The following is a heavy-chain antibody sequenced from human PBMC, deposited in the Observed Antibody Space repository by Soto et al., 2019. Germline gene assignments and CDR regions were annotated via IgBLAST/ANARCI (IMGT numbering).Heavy chain of an antibody. CDR3: ARLVVVAPVANV. CDR1: GGSVSYNSYS. V-gene: IGHV4-39*01. D-gene: IGHD2-21*01. CDR2: IFSTGTT. Sequence: SETLSLTCSVSGGSVSYNSYSWGWIRXXPGKXLEWVGGIFSTGTTYYSPSLKDRVSISVDTSKNSFSLNLTSVTAADTAVYFCARLVVVAPVANVWGQGALVTVSS. J-gene: IGHJ4*02.